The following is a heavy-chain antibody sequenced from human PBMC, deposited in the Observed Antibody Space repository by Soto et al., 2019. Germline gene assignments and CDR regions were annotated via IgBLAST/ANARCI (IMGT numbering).Heavy chain of an antibody. J-gene: IGHJ6*04. CDR1: GGTFGNSA. CDR3: AGDKDRLQLGGNYYYGMDV. Sequence: QVQLVQSGAEVKKPGSSVTVSCKASGGTFGNSAISWVRQAPGQGLEWMGGIIPIFPTPDYAQKFQGRVTXTXEXXTSTAYVEWTSLRSEDTGVYSCAGDKDRLQLGGNYYYGMDVWGEGTPVTVSS. V-gene: IGHV1-69*05. CDR2: IIPIFPTP. D-gene: IGHD5-12*01.